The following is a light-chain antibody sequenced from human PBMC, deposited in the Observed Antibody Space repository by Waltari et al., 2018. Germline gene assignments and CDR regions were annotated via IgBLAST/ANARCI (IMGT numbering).Light chain of an antibody. V-gene: IGLV2-23*01. CDR3: CSYAGSSTV. CDR1: SSDVGSYNL. Sequence: QSALTQPASVSGSPGQSITISCTGTSSDVGSYNLVSWYQQLPGKAPKLMIFEGSKRPSGVSNCFSGSKSGNTASLTISGLQAEDEADYYCCSYAGSSTVFGGGTKLTVL. CDR2: EGS. J-gene: IGLJ2*01.